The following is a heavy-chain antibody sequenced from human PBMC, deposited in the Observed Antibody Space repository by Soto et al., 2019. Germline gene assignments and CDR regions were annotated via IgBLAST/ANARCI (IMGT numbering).Heavy chain of an antibody. D-gene: IGHD3-16*01. J-gene: IGHJ4*02. CDR2: ISWNSGSI. CDR1: GFTFDDYV. V-gene: IGHV3-9*01. CDR3: VKDGGKLWSVSYFDY. Sequence: PGGSLRLSCAASGFTFDDYVIHWVRQAPGKGLEWVSGISWNSGSIGYADSVKGRFTISRDNAKNSLSLRMNSLRLEDTALYYCVKDGGKLWSVSYFDYWGQGTRVTVSS.